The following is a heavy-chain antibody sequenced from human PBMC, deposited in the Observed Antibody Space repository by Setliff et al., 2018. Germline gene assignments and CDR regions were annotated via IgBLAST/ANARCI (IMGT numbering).Heavy chain of an antibody. CDR2: TNLVDGET. D-gene: IGHD1-26*01. CDR3: ARDSTGSDLYEFQYMDV. V-gene: IGHV1-2*02. Sequence: GASVKVSCKASGFTFTGYSIHWVRQAPGQGLEWVGWTNLVDGETRYARKFQGRVTMTRDTSISTAYLDLTSLRSDDTAIYYCARDSTGSDLYEFQYMDVWGKGTPVTVSS. CDR1: GFTFTGYS. J-gene: IGHJ6*03.